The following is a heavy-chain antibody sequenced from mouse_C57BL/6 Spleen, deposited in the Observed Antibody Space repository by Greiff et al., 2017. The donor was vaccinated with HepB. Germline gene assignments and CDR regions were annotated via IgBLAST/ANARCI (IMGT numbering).Heavy chain of an antibody. CDR1: GFTFSSYA. J-gene: IGHJ3*01. D-gene: IGHD2-3*01. V-gene: IGHV5-9-1*02. CDR3: TRDGYSLSAY. Sequence: EVHLVESGAGLVKPGGSLKLSCAASGFTFSSYAMSWVRQTPEKRLEWVAYISSGGDYIYYADTVKGRFTISRDNARNTLYLQMSSLKSEDTAMYYCTRDGYSLSAYWGQGTLVTVSA. CDR2: ISSGGDYI.